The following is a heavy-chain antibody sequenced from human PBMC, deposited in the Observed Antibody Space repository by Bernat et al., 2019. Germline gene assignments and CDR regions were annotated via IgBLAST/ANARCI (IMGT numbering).Heavy chain of an antibody. CDR2: IWYDGSNK. D-gene: IGHD5-18*01. Sequence: VQLLESGGGLVQPGGSLRLSCAASGFTFSSYAMSWVRQAPGKGLEWVAVIWYDGSNKYYAESVKGRFTISRDNSNNTLYLQMNSLRAEDTAVYYCARGRGSYGNFFDYWGQGTLVTVSS. CDR1: GFTFSSYA. J-gene: IGHJ4*02. CDR3: ARGRGSYGNFFDY. V-gene: IGHV3-33*01.